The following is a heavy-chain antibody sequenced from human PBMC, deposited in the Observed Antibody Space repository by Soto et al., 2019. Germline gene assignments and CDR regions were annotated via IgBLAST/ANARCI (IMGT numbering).Heavy chain of an antibody. D-gene: IGHD6-13*01. V-gene: IGHV3-23*01. CDR3: AKDLRQLATNNWFDP. Sequence: GGSMRLSCAASGFTFSSYSMSWVRQDTGKGLEWVSAISGSGGSTYYADSVKGRFTISRDNSKNTLYLQMNSLKAEDTAVYYCAKDLRQLATNNWFDPWGQGTLVTVSS. CDR2: ISGSGGST. J-gene: IGHJ5*02. CDR1: GFTFSSYS.